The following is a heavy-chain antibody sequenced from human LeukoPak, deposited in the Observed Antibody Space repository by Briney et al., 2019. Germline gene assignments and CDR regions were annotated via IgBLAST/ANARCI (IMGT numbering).Heavy chain of an antibody. Sequence: PSQTLSLTCTVSGGSISSGGYYWSWIRQPPGKGLEWIGYIYHSGSTYYNPSLKSRVTISVDRSKNQFSLKLSSVTAADTAVYYCARVVTDILTGYYHFDYWGQGTLVTVSS. V-gene: IGHV4-30-2*01. CDR3: ARVVTDILTGYYHFDY. J-gene: IGHJ4*02. CDR2: IYHSGST. D-gene: IGHD3-9*01. CDR1: GGSISSGGYY.